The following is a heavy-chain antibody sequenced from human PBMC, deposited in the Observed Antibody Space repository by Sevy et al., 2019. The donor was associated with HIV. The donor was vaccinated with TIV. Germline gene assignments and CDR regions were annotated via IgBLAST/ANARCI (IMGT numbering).Heavy chain of an antibody. Sequence: GGSLRLSCETSGFIFTDYWMSWVRQIPGKGLEWVATIKQDQSEKYYVDYVKGRFAISRDSAKKSVSLQMNGLRAEDTALYFCAREVGGFNWRPYYFDSWGQGTLVTVSS. J-gene: IGHJ4*02. CDR1: GFIFTDYW. D-gene: IGHD3-3*01. CDR2: IKQDQSEK. V-gene: IGHV3-7*01. CDR3: AREVGGFNWRPYYFDS.